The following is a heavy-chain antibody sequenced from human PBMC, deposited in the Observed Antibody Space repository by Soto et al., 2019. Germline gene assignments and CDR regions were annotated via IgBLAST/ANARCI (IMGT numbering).Heavy chain of an antibody. V-gene: IGHV3-23*01. D-gene: IGHD6-13*01. CDR1: GFTFTSYA. Sequence: EVQLLESGGGLVQPGGSLRLSCAASGFTFTSYAMSWVRQAQGRGLEWFSAISGSVGSTYYADSVKGRFTISRDNSNNSLYLQMNSLRAEDTAVYYCAKSRIAAAGGVVFDYWGQGTLVTVSS. CDR2: ISGSVGST. J-gene: IGHJ4*02. CDR3: AKSRIAAAGGVVFDY.